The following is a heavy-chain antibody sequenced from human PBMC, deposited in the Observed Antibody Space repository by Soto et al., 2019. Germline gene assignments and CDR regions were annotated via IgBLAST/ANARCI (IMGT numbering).Heavy chain of an antibody. CDR1: GFTFDDYG. CDR3: ARMSVNTVRFGR. D-gene: IGHD4-17*01. CDR2: INWNGGST. J-gene: IGHJ4*02. Sequence: EVQLVESGGGVVRPGGSLRLSCAASGFTFDDYGMSWVRQAPGKGLEWVSYINWNGGSTGYADSVKGRFTISRDNAKNSLFLQMERPGGRGQGWYFRARMSVNTVRFGRWGPGTLVHVS. V-gene: IGHV3-20*04.